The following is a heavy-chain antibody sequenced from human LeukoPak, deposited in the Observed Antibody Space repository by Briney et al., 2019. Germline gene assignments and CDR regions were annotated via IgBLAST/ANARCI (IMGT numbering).Heavy chain of an antibody. CDR1: GGSTSSGSYY. J-gene: IGHJ6*02. CDR2: IYTSGST. Sequence: SETLSLTCTVSGGSTSSGSYYWSWIRQPAGKGLEWIGRIYTSGSTNYNPTLKSRVTISVDTSKNQFSLKLSSVTAADTAVYYCASGTGYYYGMDVWGQGTTVTVSS. V-gene: IGHV4-61*02. D-gene: IGHD3-10*01. CDR3: ASGTGYYYGMDV.